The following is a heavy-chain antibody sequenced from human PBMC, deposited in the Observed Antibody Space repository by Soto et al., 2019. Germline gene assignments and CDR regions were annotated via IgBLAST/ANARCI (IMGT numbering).Heavy chain of an antibody. Sequence: PGGSLRLSCASSGFPFSAFSMNWVRQAPGKGLEWVSYISSTSSTIYYGDSVKGRFTISRDNAKNSLYLQMNSLRDEDTAVYYCAREGGRHCSPTRCYNAFDIWGQGTMVTVSS. CDR2: ISSTSSTI. J-gene: IGHJ3*02. V-gene: IGHV3-48*02. D-gene: IGHD2-2*02. CDR3: AREGGRHCSPTRCYNAFDI. CDR1: GFPFSAFS.